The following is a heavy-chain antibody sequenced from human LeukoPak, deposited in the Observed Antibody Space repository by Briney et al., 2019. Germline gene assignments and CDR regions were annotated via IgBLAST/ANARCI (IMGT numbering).Heavy chain of an antibody. Sequence: TGGSLRLSCAASGFTFSIYSMNWVRQAPGKGLEWVSYISSSSSTIYYADSVKGRFTISRDNAKNSLYLQMNGLRAEDTAVYYCARGSTYYDSSGQVPFDYWGQGTLVTVSS. V-gene: IGHV3-48*01. J-gene: IGHJ4*02. CDR1: GFTFSIYS. CDR2: ISSSSSTI. CDR3: ARGSTYYDSSGQVPFDY. D-gene: IGHD3-22*01.